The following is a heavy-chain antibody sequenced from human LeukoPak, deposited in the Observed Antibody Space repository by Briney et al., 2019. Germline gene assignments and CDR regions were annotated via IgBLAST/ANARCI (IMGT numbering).Heavy chain of an antibody. V-gene: IGHV3-23*01. J-gene: IGHJ4*02. Sequence: GGSLRLSCGASGFSFNSFAMSWVRQAPGKGLEWVSSISADGGSTGYADSVKGRFTISRDNSKNTLYLQMNSLRAEDTAVYYCAKGGDVVVVAATSFDYWGQGTLVTVSS. CDR2: ISADGGST. CDR3: AKGGDVVVVAATSFDY. CDR1: GFSFNSFA. D-gene: IGHD2-15*01.